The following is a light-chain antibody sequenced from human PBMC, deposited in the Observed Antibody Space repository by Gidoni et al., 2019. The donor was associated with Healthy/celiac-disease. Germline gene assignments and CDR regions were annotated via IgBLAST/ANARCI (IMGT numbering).Light chain of an antibody. V-gene: IGLV1-40*01. CDR1: SSNIGAGYD. Sequence: QSVLTQPPSVSGAPGQRDTISCTGSSSNIGAGYDVHWYQQLPGTAPKLLIYVNSNRPSGVPDRFSGSKSGTSASLAITGLQAEDEADYYCQSYDSSLSGHVVFGGGTKLTVL. CDR2: VNS. J-gene: IGLJ2*01. CDR3: QSYDSSLSGHVV.